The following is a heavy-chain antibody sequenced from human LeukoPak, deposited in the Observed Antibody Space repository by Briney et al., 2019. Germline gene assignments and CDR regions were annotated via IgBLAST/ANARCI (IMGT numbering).Heavy chain of an antibody. V-gene: IGHV3-48*04. J-gene: IGHJ4*02. CDR1: GFNFSIYS. CDR3: ARDRVVHSSSCDY. D-gene: IGHD6-13*01. Sequence: GGSLRLSCAASGFNFSIYSMSWVRQAPGKGLEWVSYITRSSTTIYYADSVKGRFTISRDNAKNSLYLQMNSLRAEDTAVYYCARDRVVHSSSCDYWGQGTLVTVSS. CDR2: ITRSSTTI.